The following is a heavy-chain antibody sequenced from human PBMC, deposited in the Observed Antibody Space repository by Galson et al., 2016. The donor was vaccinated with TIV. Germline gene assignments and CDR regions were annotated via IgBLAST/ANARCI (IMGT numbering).Heavy chain of an antibody. Sequence: SVKVSCKASGYTFTSYDINWVRQATGQGLEWMGWMNPNSGNTGYAQKFRGRVTMTRNTSVRTAYMELSSLRSEVTAVYYCARSGDYGDYRAQGTLVTVSS. CDR1: GYTFTSYD. CDR3: ARSGDYGDY. J-gene: IGHJ4*02. V-gene: IGHV1-8*02. CDR2: MNPNSGNT. D-gene: IGHD4-17*01.